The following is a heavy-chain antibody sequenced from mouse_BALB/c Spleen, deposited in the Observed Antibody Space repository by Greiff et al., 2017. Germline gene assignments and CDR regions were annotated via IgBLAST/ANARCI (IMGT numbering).Heavy chain of an antibody. Sequence: EVLLVESGAELVKPGASVKLSCTASGFNIKDTYMHWVKQRPEQGLEWIGRIVPANGNTKYDPKFQGKATITADTSSNTAYLQLSSLTSEDTAVYYCAIYYGYDGMAYWGQGTPVTVSA. CDR2: IVPANGNT. CDR1: GFNIKDTY. D-gene: IGHD2-2*01. V-gene: IGHV14-3*02. CDR3: AIYYGYDGMAY. J-gene: IGHJ3*01.